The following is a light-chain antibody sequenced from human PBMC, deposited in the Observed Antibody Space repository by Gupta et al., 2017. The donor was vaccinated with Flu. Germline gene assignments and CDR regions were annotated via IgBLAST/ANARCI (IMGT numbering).Light chain of an antibody. CDR3: QQRRTRVT. CDR2: DAS. Sequence: EIVLTLSPATLSLSQAERATLSCRTSQSVSNSLAWYQQKAGPAPRLLIYDASNRATGIPARFGGSGSGTDFTLTSSSLEPEDFAVYYCQQRRTRVTFGQGTRLEIK. V-gene: IGKV3-11*01. CDR1: QSVSNS. J-gene: IGKJ5*01.